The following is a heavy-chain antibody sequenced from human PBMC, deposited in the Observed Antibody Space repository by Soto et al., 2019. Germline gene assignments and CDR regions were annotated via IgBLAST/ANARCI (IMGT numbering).Heavy chain of an antibody. Sequence: EVQLLESGGGLVQPGGSLRLSCAASGFTFSSYAMSWVRQAPGKGLEWVSAISGSGGSTYYADSVKGRFTISRDNSKNTLYLQMNSLRAEDTAVYYCAKERKVHYYDSSGYLTFDYWGQGTLVTVSS. CDR3: AKERKVHYYDSSGYLTFDY. CDR2: ISGSGGST. CDR1: GFTFSSYA. V-gene: IGHV3-23*01. D-gene: IGHD3-22*01. J-gene: IGHJ4*02.